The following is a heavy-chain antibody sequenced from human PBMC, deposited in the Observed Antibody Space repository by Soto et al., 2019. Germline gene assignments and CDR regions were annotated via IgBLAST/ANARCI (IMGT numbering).Heavy chain of an antibody. CDR1: GFTFSSYG. Sequence: GGSLRLSCAASGFTFSSYGMHWVRQAPGKGLEWVAVIWYDGSNKYYADSVKGRFTISRDNSKNTLYLQMNGLRAEDTAVYYCARGKPVAGFFDYWGQGTLVTVSS. D-gene: IGHD6-19*01. J-gene: IGHJ4*02. CDR3: ARGKPVAGFFDY. CDR2: IWYDGSNK. V-gene: IGHV3-33*01.